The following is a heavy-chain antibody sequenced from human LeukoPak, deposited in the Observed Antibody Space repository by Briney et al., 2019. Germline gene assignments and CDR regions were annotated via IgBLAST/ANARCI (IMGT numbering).Heavy chain of an antibody. D-gene: IGHD5-24*01. CDR1: GGTFGSYA. CDR2: IIPIFGTA. CDR3: ARGVEMATIHYFDY. J-gene: IGHJ4*02. Sequence: ASVKVSCKASGGTFGSYAISWVRQAPGQGLEWMGGIIPIFGTANYAQKFQGRVTITADESTSTAYMELSSLRSEDTAVYYCARGVEMATIHYFDYWGQGTLVTVSS. V-gene: IGHV1-69*01.